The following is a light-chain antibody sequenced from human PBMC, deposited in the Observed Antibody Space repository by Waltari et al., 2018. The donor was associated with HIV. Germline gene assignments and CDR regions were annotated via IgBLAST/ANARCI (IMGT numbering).Light chain of an antibody. V-gene: IGLV2-14*01. Sequence: QSALTQPASVSGSPGQSITISCTGTSSDVGGYHYVSWYQQHPGKAPKLMIYEVSNRPSGVSNRFSGSKSGNTASLIISGLQAEDEADYYCSSYTSSSTLIVFGGGTKLTVL. CDR1: SSDVGGYHY. CDR3: SSYTSSSTLIV. CDR2: EVS. J-gene: IGLJ3*02.